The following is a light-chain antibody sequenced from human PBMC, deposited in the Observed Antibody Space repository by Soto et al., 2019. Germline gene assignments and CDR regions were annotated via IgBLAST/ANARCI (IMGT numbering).Light chain of an antibody. J-gene: IGKJ4*01. Sequence: DVQMTPSPPSLSASVGDSVTITCRASQSVFNHLSWFQQRPGKGPKLLIYDASSLRAGVPSRFSGSGYGTDFTRTISTVQPEDSAVYYCHQSSSTPLTVGGGTRVVL. V-gene: IGKV1-39*01. CDR1: QSVFNH. CDR3: HQSSSTPLT. CDR2: DAS.